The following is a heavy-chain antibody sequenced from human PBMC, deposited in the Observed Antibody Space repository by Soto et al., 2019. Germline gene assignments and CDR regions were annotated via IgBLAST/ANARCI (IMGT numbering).Heavy chain of an antibody. D-gene: IGHD3-16*01. Sequence: GGSLRLSCAASGFTFSSYGMHWVRQAPGKGLEWVAVISYDGSNKYYADSVKGRFTISRDNSKKTLYLQMNSLRAEDTAVYYCANLLHDGLFQLWGQGTLVSVSS. CDR1: GFTFSSYG. CDR3: ANLLHDGLFQL. J-gene: IGHJ1*01. V-gene: IGHV3-30*18. CDR2: ISYDGSNK.